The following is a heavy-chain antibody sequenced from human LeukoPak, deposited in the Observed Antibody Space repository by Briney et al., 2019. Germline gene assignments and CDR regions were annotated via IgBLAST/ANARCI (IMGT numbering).Heavy chain of an antibody. Sequence: GGSLRLSCAASGFTFSDYYMSWIRQAPGKGREGGSYISSSGSTIYYADSVKGRFTISRDNAKNSLYLQMNSLRAEDTAVYYCAREGCSGGSCYYNYYYMDVWGKGTTVTVSS. CDR1: GFTFSDYY. D-gene: IGHD2-15*01. V-gene: IGHV3-11*04. J-gene: IGHJ6*03. CDR3: AREGCSGGSCYYNYYYMDV. CDR2: ISSSGSTI.